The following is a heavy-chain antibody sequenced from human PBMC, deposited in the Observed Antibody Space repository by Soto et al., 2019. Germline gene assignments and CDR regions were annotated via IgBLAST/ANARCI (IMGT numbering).Heavy chain of an antibody. Sequence: LGGSLRLSCAASGFTFSSYGMHWVRQAPGKGLEWVAVIWYDGSNKYYADSVKGRFTISRDNSKNTLYLQMNSLRAEDTAVYYCARDYRRRGYCSGGSCHGPFNYWGQGTLVTVSS. CDR3: ARDYRRRGYCSGGSCHGPFNY. CDR1: GFTFSSYG. CDR2: IWYDGSNK. D-gene: IGHD2-15*01. J-gene: IGHJ4*02. V-gene: IGHV3-33*01.